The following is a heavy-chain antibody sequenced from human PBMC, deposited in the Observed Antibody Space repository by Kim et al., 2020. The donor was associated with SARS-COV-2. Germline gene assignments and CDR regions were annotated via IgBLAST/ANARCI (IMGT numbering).Heavy chain of an antibody. V-gene: IGHV5-51*01. CDR1: GYSFTSYL. D-gene: IGHD3-10*01. CDR3: ARQGGITMVRGVIITQYGMDV. CDR2: IYPGDSDT. J-gene: IGHJ6*02. Sequence: GESLKISCKGSGYSFTSYLIGWVRQMPGKGLEWMGIIYPGDSDTRYNPSFQGQVTISADKSISTAYLQWSSLKSSDTAMYYCARQGGITMVRGVIITQYGMDVWGQGTTVTVSS.